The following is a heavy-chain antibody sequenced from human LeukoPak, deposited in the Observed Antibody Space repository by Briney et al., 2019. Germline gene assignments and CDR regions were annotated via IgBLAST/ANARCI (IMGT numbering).Heavy chain of an antibody. J-gene: IGHJ6*02. CDR3: ARLKAVAGPHYYYYGMDV. D-gene: IGHD6-19*01. CDR1: GFTFSSYG. Sequence: GGSLRLSCAASGFTFSSYGMHWVRQAPGKGLEWVAVISYDGSNKYYPDSVKGRFTISRDNSKNTLYLQMNSLRAEDTAVYYCARLKAVAGPHYYYYGMDVWGQGTTVTVSS. CDR2: ISYDGSNK. V-gene: IGHV3-30*03.